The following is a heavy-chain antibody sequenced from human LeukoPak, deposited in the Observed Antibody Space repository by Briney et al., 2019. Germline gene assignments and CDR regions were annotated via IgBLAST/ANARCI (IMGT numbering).Heavy chain of an antibody. Sequence: SETLSLTCNVSGGSISNRAYYWAWIRQPPGKGLEWIGSVFYSGSTYSNPSLESRLTISVDTSKNHFSLRLTSVTAADTAMYYCARGLWFGDENPPYFDYWGQGILVTVSS. CDR3: ARGLWFGDENPPYFDY. D-gene: IGHD3-10*01. V-gene: IGHV4-39*02. CDR1: GGSISNRAYY. CDR2: VFYSGST. J-gene: IGHJ4*02.